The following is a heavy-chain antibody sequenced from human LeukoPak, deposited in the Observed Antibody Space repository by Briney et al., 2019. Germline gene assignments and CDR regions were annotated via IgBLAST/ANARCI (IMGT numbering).Heavy chain of an antibody. CDR1: GGTFSSYA. V-gene: IGHV1-69*06. Sequence: ASVKVSCKASGGTFSSYAISWVRQAPGQGLEWMGGIIPTFGTANYAQKFQGRVTITAGKSTSTAYMELSSLRSEDTAVYYCAIDGDYCSGGSCYSESPWFDPWGQGTLVTVSS. CDR2: IIPTFGTA. J-gene: IGHJ5*02. D-gene: IGHD2-15*01. CDR3: AIDGDYCSGGSCYSESPWFDP.